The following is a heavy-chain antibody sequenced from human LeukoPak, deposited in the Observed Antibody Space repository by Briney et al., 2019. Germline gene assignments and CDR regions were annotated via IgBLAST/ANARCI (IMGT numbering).Heavy chain of an antibody. CDR2: ISGNGGST. J-gene: IGHJ4*02. CDR1: GFIFSNYV. CDR3: AKTIRGLDIIFDC. D-gene: IGHD3/OR15-3a*01. Sequence: GGSLRLSCAASGFIFSNYVMSWVRQAPGKGLEWVSGISGNGGSTDYADSVKGRFTISRDNSKNTLYLQMNSLRAEDTAVYYCAKTIRGLDIIFDCWGQGTLVTVSS. V-gene: IGHV3-23*01.